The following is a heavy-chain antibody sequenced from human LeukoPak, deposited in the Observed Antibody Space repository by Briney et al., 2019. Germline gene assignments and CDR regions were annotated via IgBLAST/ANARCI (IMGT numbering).Heavy chain of an antibody. V-gene: IGHV4-34*01. CDR2: INHSGST. Sequence: SETLSLTCAVYGGSFSVYYWSWIRQPPGKGLEWIGEINHSGSTNHNPSLKSRVTISVDTSKNQFSLKLSSVTAADTAVYYCAYCSSWYSGGWFDPWGQGTLVTVSS. D-gene: IGHD6-13*01. CDR1: GGSFSVYY. CDR3: AYCSSWYSGGWFDP. J-gene: IGHJ5*02.